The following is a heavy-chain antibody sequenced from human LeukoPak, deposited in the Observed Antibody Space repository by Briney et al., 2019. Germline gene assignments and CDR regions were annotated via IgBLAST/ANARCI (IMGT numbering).Heavy chain of an antibody. CDR1: GFTFNSYA. CDR2: ISSSGGST. Sequence: GGSLRLSCAASGFTFNSYAMSWVRRAPGKGLEWVSTISSSGGSTYYADSVKGRFTISRDNSKNTLYLQMNSLRAEDADLYYCANHGGWPRFDYWGQGTLVTVSS. J-gene: IGHJ4*02. CDR3: ANHGGWPRFDY. V-gene: IGHV3-23*01. D-gene: IGHD6-19*01.